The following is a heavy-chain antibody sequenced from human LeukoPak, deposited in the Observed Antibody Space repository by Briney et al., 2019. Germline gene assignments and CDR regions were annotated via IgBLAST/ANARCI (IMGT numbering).Heavy chain of an antibody. CDR3: ARETSQKGAHYMDV. V-gene: IGHV4-61*01. J-gene: IGHJ6*03. CDR2: IYYSGYT. CDR1: GGSISSSSYY. Sequence: KPSETLSLTCTVSGGSISSSSYYWSWLRQPPGKGLEWIGDIYYSGYTNYNPSLKSRVTISVDTSKNQFSLKLRSVTAADTAVYYCARETSQKGAHYMDVWGKGTTVTISS. D-gene: IGHD3-16*01.